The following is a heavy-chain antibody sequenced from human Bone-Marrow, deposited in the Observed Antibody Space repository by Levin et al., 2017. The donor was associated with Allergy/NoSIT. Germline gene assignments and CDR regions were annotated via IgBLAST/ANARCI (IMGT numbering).Heavy chain of an antibody. CDR1: GFTFSNYA. CDR2: IKGDGDST. D-gene: IGHD1-26*01. J-gene: IGHJ5*01. Sequence: GESLKISCAASGFTFSNYAMNWVRQAPGKGLEWVSGIKGDGDSTFYADSVKGQFTISRDNSKNTLYLQMNSLRAEDTAVYFCAKSGRGNWFDSWGPGTLVTVSS. V-gene: IGHV3-23*01. CDR3: AKSGRGNWFDS.